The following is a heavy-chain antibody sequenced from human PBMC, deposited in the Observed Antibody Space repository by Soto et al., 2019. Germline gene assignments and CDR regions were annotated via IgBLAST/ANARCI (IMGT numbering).Heavy chain of an antibody. J-gene: IGHJ4*02. V-gene: IGHV4-34*01. CDR2: INHSGST. D-gene: IGHD6-13*01. Sequence: SETLSLTCAVYGGSFSGYYWSWIRQPPGKGLEWIGEINHSGSTNYNPSLKSRVTISVDTSKNQFSLKLSSVTAADTAVYYCARVRRAAADHFDYWGQGTLVTVSS. CDR1: GGSFSGYY. CDR3: ARVRRAAADHFDY.